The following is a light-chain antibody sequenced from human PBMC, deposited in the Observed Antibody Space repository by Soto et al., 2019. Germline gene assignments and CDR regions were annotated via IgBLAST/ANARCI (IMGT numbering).Light chain of an antibody. J-gene: IGKJ4*01. CDR3: QQLDRYPFT. V-gene: IGKV1-9*01. CDR2: SAS. CDR1: LGISGY. Sequence: DIQLTQSPSFLSASVGDRVTMTCRASLGISGYLAWYQQKPGKVPRLLIYSASSLQSGVPSRFSGSGSGTEFTLTISSLQPEDFASYYCQQLDRYPFTFGGGTKVDNK.